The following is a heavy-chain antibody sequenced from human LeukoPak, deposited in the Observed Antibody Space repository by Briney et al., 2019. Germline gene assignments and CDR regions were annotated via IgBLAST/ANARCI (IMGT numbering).Heavy chain of an antibody. CDR1: GFTFSSYA. D-gene: IGHD3-3*01. Sequence: GGSLRLSCAASGFTFSSYAMSWVRQAPGKGLEWVSAISGSGDSTYYADSVKGRFTISRDNSKNTLYLQMNSLRAEDTAVYYCAKDKDFWSGYSGEGSPFDYWGQGTLVTVSS. CDR2: ISGSGDST. CDR3: AKDKDFWSGYSGEGSPFDY. J-gene: IGHJ4*02. V-gene: IGHV3-23*01.